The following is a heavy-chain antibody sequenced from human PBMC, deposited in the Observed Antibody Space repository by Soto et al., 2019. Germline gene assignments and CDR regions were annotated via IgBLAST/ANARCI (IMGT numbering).Heavy chain of an antibody. Sequence: ASVKVSCKSSGYTFSMSGISWVRQAPGQGLEWMGWISGYNGNTNYEQKFQDRVTMTTDTTTNTAYMELRSLRSDDTAVYYCAREGPRPYYYYGKDVWSQGTTVTVSS. V-gene: IGHV1-18*01. CDR3: AREGPRPYYYYGKDV. CDR2: ISGYNGNT. J-gene: IGHJ6*02. CDR1: GYTFSMSG.